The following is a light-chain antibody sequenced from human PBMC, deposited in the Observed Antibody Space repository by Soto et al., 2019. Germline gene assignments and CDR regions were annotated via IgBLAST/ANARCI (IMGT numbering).Light chain of an antibody. CDR1: SSNIGSNY. Sequence: QSVLTQPPSASGTPGQRGTISCSGSSSNIGSNYVYWYQQLPGTAPKLLIYRNNQRPSGVPDRFSGSKSGTSAFLAISGLRSEDEADYYCAAWDDSLSGRVFGGGTKLTVL. CDR2: RNN. J-gene: IGLJ3*02. CDR3: AAWDDSLSGRV. V-gene: IGLV1-47*01.